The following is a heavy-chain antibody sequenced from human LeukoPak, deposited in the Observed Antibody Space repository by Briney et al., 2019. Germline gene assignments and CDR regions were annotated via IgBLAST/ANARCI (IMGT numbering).Heavy chain of an antibody. V-gene: IGHV1-69*13. D-gene: IGHD2-15*01. CDR1: GGTFSSYA. CDR2: IIPIFGTA. CDR3: ARGEVVAASDYYYYYYMDV. Sequence: ASVKVSCKASGGTFSSYAISWVRQAPGQGLEWMGGIIPIFGTANYAQKFQGRVTITADESTSTAYMELSSLRSEDTAVYYCARGEVVAASDYYYYYYMDVWGKGTTVTISS. J-gene: IGHJ6*03.